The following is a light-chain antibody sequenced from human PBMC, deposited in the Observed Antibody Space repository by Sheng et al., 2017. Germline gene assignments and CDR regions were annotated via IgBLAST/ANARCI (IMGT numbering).Light chain of an antibody. Sequence: QSALTQPASVSGSPGQSITISCTGTSSDVGGYNYVSWYQQHPGKAPKLMIYDVTNRPSGVSYRFSGSKSGNTASLTISGLQAEDEADYYCSSYTSSNNYVFGTGTKVTVL. J-gene: IGLJ1*01. V-gene: IGLV2-14*03. CDR3: SSYTSSNNYV. CDR2: DVT. CDR1: SSDVGGYNY.